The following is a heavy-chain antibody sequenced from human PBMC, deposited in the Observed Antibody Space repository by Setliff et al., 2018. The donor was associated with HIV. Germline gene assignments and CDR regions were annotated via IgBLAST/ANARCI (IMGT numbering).Heavy chain of an antibody. Sequence: SETLSLTCTVSGGSIKSSSDYWGWIRQPPGKGLEWIGTIYYSGSTYYNPSLKSRVTISLDTSKNQFSLRLISVTAADTAVYYCAKVAVTEYCSSTSCQNWFDPWGQGTLVTVSS. CDR3: AKVAVTEYCSSTSCQNWFDP. J-gene: IGHJ5*02. CDR2: IYYSGST. D-gene: IGHD2-2*01. V-gene: IGHV4-39*07. CDR1: GGSIKSSSDY.